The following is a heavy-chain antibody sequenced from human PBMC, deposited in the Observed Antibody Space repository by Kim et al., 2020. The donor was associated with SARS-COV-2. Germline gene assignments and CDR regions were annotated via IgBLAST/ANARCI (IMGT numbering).Heavy chain of an antibody. D-gene: IGHD2-2*01. CDR3: ARDRYCSSTSCYVEAFFD. J-gene: IGHJ4*01. CDR1: GFTVSSNY. V-gene: IGHV3-66*01. Sequence: GGSLRLSCAVSGFTVSSNYMSWVRQVPRKGLEWVSVIYSGGSTYYADSVKGRFIISRDNSKNTLYLQMNSLRAEDTAVYYCARDRYCSSTSCYVEAFFD. CDR2: IYSGGST.